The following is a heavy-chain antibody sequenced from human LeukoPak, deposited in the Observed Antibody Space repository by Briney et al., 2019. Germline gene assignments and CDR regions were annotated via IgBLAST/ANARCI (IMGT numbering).Heavy chain of an antibody. V-gene: IGHV3-21*01. D-gene: IGHD3-16*01. CDR2: ISSSSSYI. CDR3: ARDTIMTTFGGVLYGMDV. CDR1: GFTFSSYS. Sequence: GGSLRLSCAASGFTFSSYSMNWVRQAPGKGLEWVSSISSSSSYIYYADSVKGRFTISRDNAKNSLYLQMNSLRAEDTAVYYCARDTIMTTFGGVLYGMDVWGQGTTVTVSS. J-gene: IGHJ6*02.